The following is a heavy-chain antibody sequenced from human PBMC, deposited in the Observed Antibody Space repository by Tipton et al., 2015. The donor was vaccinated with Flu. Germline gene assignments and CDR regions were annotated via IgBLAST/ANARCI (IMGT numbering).Heavy chain of an antibody. Sequence: TLSLTCTVSGASITNYYWTWIRQPPGKPLEWIGYTSYSGNTNFNPSLRSRVSMSVDAPKSQFSLKMTSLSAADTATYFCARNKGTGYEDFWGQGTLVTVSS. CDR1: GASITNYY. J-gene: IGHJ4*02. V-gene: IGHV4-59*01. D-gene: IGHD1-1*01. CDR2: TSYSGNT. CDR3: ARNKGTGYEDF.